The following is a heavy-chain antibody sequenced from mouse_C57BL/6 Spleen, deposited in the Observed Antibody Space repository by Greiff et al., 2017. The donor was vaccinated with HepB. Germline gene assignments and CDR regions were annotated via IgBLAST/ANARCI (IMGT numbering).Heavy chain of an antibody. CDR1: GYTFTSYW. CDR3: ARSLITTVVAPGYFDV. CDR2: IDPNSGGT. J-gene: IGHJ1*03. D-gene: IGHD1-1*01. V-gene: IGHV1-72*01. Sequence: VQLQQPGAELVKPGASVKLSCKASGYTFTSYWMHWVKQRPGRGLEWIGRIDPNSGGTKYNEKFKGKATLTVDKASSTAYMQLSSLTSEDSAVYYCARSLITTVVAPGYFDVWGTGTTVTVSS.